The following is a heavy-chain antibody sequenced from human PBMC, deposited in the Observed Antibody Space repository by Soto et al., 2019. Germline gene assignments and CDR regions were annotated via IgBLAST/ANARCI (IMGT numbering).Heavy chain of an antibody. Sequence: GSLRLSCAASGFTFSTYSMNWVRQAPGKGLEWISYITSRSTTIYYADSVKGRFTISRDNAKNSLYLQMNSLRDEDTAVYYCARDNGLAGSFDPWGQGTLVTVSS. V-gene: IGHV3-48*02. CDR3: ARDNGLAGSFDP. CDR2: ITSRSTTI. D-gene: IGHD6-13*01. CDR1: GFTFSTYS. J-gene: IGHJ5*02.